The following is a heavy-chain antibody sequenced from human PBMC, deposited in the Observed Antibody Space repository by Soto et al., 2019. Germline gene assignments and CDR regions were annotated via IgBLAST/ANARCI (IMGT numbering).Heavy chain of an antibody. D-gene: IGHD3-10*01. Sequence: PSETLSLTCTVSGGSISSGGYYWSWIRQHPGKGLEWIGYIYHSGDTYYNPSLKSRVTISVDTSKNQFSLKLSSVTAADTAVYYCARTTYYYGSRVDPWGQGTLVTVSS. CDR3: ARTTYYYGSRVDP. CDR1: GGSISSGGYY. CDR2: IYHSGDT. J-gene: IGHJ5*02. V-gene: IGHV4-31*03.